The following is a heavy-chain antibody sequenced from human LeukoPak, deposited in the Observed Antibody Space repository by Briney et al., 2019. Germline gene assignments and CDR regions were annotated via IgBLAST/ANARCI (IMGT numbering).Heavy chain of an antibody. CDR3: ARMVRGAVYYYYMDV. V-gene: IGHV4-59*01. CDR2: IHYSGST. D-gene: IGHD3-10*01. CDR1: GGSISSYY. J-gene: IGHJ6*03. Sequence: SETLSLTCTVSGGSISSYYWSWIRQPPGKGLEWIGYIHYSGSTTYNPSLKSRVTISVDTSKNQFSLKLRSVTAADTAVYYCARMVRGAVYYYYMDVWGKGTTVTVSS.